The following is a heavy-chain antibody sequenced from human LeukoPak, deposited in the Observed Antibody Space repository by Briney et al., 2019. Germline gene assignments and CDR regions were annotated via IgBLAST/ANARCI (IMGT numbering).Heavy chain of an antibody. J-gene: IGHJ4*02. CDR2: IIPIFGTA. V-gene: IGHV1-69*01. CDR3: ARGGIAARPVDY. D-gene: IGHD6-6*01. CDR1: GGTFSSYA. Sequence: SVKVSCKASGGTFSSYAISWVRQAPGQGLEWMGGIIPIFGTANYAQKFQGRVTITADESTSTAYMELSSLRSEDTAVYYCARGGIAARPVDYWGQGTLVTVSS.